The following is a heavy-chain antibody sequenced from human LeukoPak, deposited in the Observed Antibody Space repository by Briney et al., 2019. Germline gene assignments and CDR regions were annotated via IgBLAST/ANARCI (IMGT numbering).Heavy chain of an antibody. Sequence: GGSLRLSRAASGFTFSSYAMHWVRQAPGKGLEWVAAISYDGSNEYYADSVKGRFTISRDNSKNTLYLQMNSLRAEDTAVYYCARGRNIVATSGYFDYWGQGTLVTVSS. CDR3: ARGRNIVATSGYFDY. V-gene: IGHV3-30-3*01. J-gene: IGHJ4*02. D-gene: IGHD5-12*01. CDR2: ISYDGSNE. CDR1: GFTFSSYA.